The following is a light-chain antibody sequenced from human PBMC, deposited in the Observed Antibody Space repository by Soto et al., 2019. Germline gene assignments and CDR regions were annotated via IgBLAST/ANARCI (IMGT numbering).Light chain of an antibody. J-gene: IGLJ2*01. CDR3: AAWDDSLNGPV. CDR2: SNN. V-gene: IGLV1-44*01. Sequence: QSVLTQPPSASGTPGQRVTISCSGSSSNIGSNTVNWYQQLPGTAPKLLIYSNNQQPSGVTDRFSGSKSGTSASLAISGLQSEDEADYYCAAWDDSLNGPVFGGGTKVTVL. CDR1: SSNIGSNT.